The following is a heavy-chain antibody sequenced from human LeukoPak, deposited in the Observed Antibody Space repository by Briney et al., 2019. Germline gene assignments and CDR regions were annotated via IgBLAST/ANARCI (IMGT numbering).Heavy chain of an antibody. Sequence: ASVKVSCKASGYIFTGYYMHWVRQAPGQGLEWMGWINPNSGDTNYAQKFQGRVTMTRDTSISTAYMELSSLTFDDTAIYYCARVGYFYGSGSQTGGYLDYWGQGTLVTVSS. J-gene: IGHJ4*02. CDR3: ARVGYFYGSGSQTGGYLDY. CDR2: INPNSGDT. V-gene: IGHV1-2*02. D-gene: IGHD3-10*01. CDR1: GYIFTGYY.